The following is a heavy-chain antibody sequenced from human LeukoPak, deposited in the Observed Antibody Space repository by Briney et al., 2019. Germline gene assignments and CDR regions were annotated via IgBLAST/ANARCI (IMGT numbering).Heavy chain of an antibody. J-gene: IGHJ4*02. D-gene: IGHD1-26*01. CDR1: GFTFSSYW. CDR2: INSDGSST. V-gene: IGHV3-74*01. Sequence: PGGSLRLSCAASGFTFSSYWMHWVRQAPGKRLVWVSRINSDGSSTSYADSVKGRFTISRDNAKNTLYLQVNSLRAEDTAVYYCARGMHGSGSDYWGQGTLVTVSS. CDR3: ARGMHGSGSDY.